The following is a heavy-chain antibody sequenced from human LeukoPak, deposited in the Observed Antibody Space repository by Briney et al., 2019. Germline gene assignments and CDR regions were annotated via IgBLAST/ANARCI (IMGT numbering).Heavy chain of an antibody. J-gene: IGHJ4*02. D-gene: IGHD2-21*02. Sequence: GGSLRLSCAAPGFTFSTYAMGWVRQAPGKGLEWVSSIKGGGGDPFYADSVKGRFTIPRDNSKNTLFLQLDSLRAEDSAVYYCAKGGHDFNPFYWWGQGTLVTVS. CDR1: GFTFSTYA. CDR2: IKGGGGDP. V-gene: IGHV3-23*01. CDR3: AKGGHDFNPFYW.